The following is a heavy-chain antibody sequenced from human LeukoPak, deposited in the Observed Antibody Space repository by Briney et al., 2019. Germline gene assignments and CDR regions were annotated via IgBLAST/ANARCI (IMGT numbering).Heavy chain of an antibody. D-gene: IGHD3-10*01. CDR2: VYDSGST. CDR1: GGSISSYY. CDR3: ARRGGRGSSYWFDP. Sequence: SETLSLTCTVSGGSISSYYWTWIRQPPGKGLEWIGYVYDSGSTNYNPSLQSRVTILVDTSKSQFSLKLTSVTAADTAVYYCARRGGRGSSYWFDPWGQGTLVTVSS. J-gene: IGHJ5*02. V-gene: IGHV4-59*08.